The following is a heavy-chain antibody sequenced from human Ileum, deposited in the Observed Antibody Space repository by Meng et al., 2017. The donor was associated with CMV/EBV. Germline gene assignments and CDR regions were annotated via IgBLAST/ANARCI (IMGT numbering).Heavy chain of an antibody. D-gene: IGHD5-18*01. J-gene: IGHJ3*02. CDR3: ARGRYTYSYAFDI. CDR1: GDSITSGGYY. CDR2: IYYDGVT. V-gene: IGHV4-30-4*01. Sequence: QVQLQESGPGLVKPSQTLTLTCTVSGDSITSGGYYWSWIRQAPGKGLEWIGYIYYDGVTNYNPSLNSPVDISLDTSKTQFSLKMTSLTAADTAVYYCARGRYTYSYAFDIWGQGTMVTVSS.